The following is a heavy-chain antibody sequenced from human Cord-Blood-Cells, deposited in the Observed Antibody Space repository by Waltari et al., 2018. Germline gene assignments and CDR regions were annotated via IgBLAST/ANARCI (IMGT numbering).Heavy chain of an antibody. CDR2: INAGNGNT. CDR3: ARDLGEAVVVLALNY. V-gene: IGHV1-3*01. Sequence: QVQLVQSGAEGKKPAASVKVSCKASGYTFTSYAMHWVRHAPGQRLKWIGWINAGNGNTKYSQKFQGRVTITRDTSASTAYMELGSLRSKDTAVYYRARDLGEAVVVLALNYWGQGTLVTVPS. J-gene: IGHJ4*02. CDR1: GYTFTSYA. D-gene: IGHD2-2*01.